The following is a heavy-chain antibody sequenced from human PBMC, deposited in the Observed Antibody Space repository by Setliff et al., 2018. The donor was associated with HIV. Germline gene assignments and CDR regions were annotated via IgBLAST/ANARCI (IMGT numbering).Heavy chain of an antibody. CDR3: AKDHAEAVEQQLVPEYYGMDV. V-gene: IGHV3-23*01. D-gene: IGHD6-13*01. CDR2: ISGSGGST. Sequence: GGSLRLSCAASGIIFSNYGMHWVRQAPGKGLEWVSAISGSGGSTYYADSVKGRFTISRDNSKNTLYLQMNSLRAEDTAVYYCAKDHAEAVEQQLVPEYYGMDVWGQGTTVTVSS. CDR1: GIIFSNYG. J-gene: IGHJ6*02.